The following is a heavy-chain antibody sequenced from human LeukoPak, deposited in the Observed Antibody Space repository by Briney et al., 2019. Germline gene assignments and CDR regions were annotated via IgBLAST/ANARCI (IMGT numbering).Heavy chain of an antibody. V-gene: IGHV3-30*02. Sequence: TGGSLRLSCAASGFTFSSYGMHWVRQAPGKGLEWVAFIRPDASKEYHADSVKGRFIISRDNSKKILYLQMNSLRVEDTAMYYCAKAAGLFDVWGQWAMVIVSS. CDR1: GFTFSSYG. J-gene: IGHJ3*01. CDR2: IRPDASKE. CDR3: AKAAGLFDV.